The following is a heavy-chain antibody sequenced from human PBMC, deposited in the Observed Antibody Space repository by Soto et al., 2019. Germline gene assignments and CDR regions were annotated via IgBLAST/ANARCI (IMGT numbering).Heavy chain of an antibody. V-gene: IGHV2-70*01. CDR3: ARIDLRGIEGAPEIYFDY. CDR2: IDWEDDK. CDR1: GFSLSTSGMC. D-gene: IGHD3-10*01. J-gene: IGHJ4*02. Sequence: ESGPTLVNPTQTLTLTCTFSGFSLSTSGMCVSWIRQPPGKALEWLALIDWEDDKYYNTSLKTRLTLSKDTSKSQVVLTMTNMDPVDTATYYCARIDLRGIEGAPEIYFDYWGQGTLVTVSS.